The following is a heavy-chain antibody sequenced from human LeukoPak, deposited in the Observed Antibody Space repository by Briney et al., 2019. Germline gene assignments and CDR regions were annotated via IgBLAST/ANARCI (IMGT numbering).Heavy chain of an antibody. CDR1: GFTFSSYW. V-gene: IGHV3-7*01. CDR3: ARDYGDYKNWFDP. Sequence: GGSLRLSCAASGFTFSSYWMSWVRQAPGKGLEWVANIKQDGSEKYYVDSVKGRFTISRDNAKNSLYLQMNSLRAEDTAVYYCARDYGDYKNWFDPWGQGTLVTVSS. J-gene: IGHJ5*02. CDR2: IKQDGSEK. D-gene: IGHD4-17*01.